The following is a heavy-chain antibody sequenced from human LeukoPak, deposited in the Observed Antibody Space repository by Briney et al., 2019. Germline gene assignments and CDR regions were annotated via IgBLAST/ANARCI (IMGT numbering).Heavy chain of an antibody. CDR1: GGSISSYY. D-gene: IGHD2-2*02. V-gene: IGHV4-59*01. J-gene: IGHJ3*02. CDR3: ARARIVVVPAAIHPFDI. Sequence: TTSETLSLTCTVSGGSISSYYWSWIRQPPGKGLEWIGYIYYSGSTNYSPSLKSRVTISVDTSKNQFSLKLSSVTAADTAVYYCARARIVVVPAAIHPFDIWGQGTMVTVSS. CDR2: IYYSGST.